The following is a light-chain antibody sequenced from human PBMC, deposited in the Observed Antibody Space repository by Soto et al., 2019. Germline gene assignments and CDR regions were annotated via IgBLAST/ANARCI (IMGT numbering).Light chain of an antibody. V-gene: IGKV1-5*03. CDR3: QQYNSYSWT. CDR1: QSISSR. J-gene: IGKJ1*01. CDR2: KAS. Sequence: DIQMTQSPSTLSASVGDRVTITCRASQSISSRLAWYQQKPGKAPQVLIYKASSLQSGVPSRFSGSGSGTEFTLTISSLQPDDFATYYCQQYNSYSWTFGQGTKVDIK.